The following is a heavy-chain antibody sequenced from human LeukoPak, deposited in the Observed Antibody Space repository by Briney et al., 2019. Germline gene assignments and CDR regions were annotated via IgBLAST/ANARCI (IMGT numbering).Heavy chain of an antibody. D-gene: IGHD1-26*01. V-gene: IGHV4-34*01. Sequence: SETLSLTCAVYGGSFSGYYWSWIRQPQGKGLEWIGEINHSGSTNYNPSLKSRVTISVDTSKNQFSLKLSSVTAADTAVYYCARLKRPNRGSYIYYYYMDVWGKGTTVTVSS. CDR3: ARLKRPNRGSYIYYYYMDV. CDR2: INHSGST. J-gene: IGHJ6*03. CDR1: GGSFSGYY.